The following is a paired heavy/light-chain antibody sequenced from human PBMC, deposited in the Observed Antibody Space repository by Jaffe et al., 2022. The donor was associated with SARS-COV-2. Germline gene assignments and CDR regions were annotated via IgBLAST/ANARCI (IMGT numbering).Heavy chain of an antibody. Sequence: QVQLQESGPGLVKPSETLSLTCTVSGGSISSFYWSWIRQPPGKGLEWIGYIYHNGNTKYNPSLKSRVTISVDTSKNQFSLKLSSVTAADTAVFYCARGSGSGWYDFDYWGQGTLVAVS. CDR1: GGSISSFY. V-gene: IGHV4-59*01. CDR3: ARGSGSGWYDFDY. D-gene: IGHD6-19*01. J-gene: IGHJ4*02. CDR2: IYHNGNT.
Light chain of an antibody. J-gene: IGLJ1*01. CDR3: NSRDSSGNHQV. V-gene: IGLV3-19*01. Sequence: SSELTQDPAVSVSLGQTVRITCQGDSLRRYFASWYQQKPGQAPVLVIFGESNRPSGIPDRFSGSRSGNTASLTIAGAQAEDEADYYCNSRDSSGNHQVFGTGTKVTVL. CDR1: SLRRYF. CDR2: GES.